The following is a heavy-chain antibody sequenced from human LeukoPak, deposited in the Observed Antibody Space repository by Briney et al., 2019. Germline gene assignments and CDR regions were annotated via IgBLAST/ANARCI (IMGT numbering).Heavy chain of an antibody. CDR3: ARVVEAYYDILTGYLDY. CDR2: ISAYNGNT. Sequence: ASVKVSCKASGYTLTSYGISWVRQAPGQGLEWMGWISAYNGNTNYAQKLQGRVTMTTDTSTSTAYMELRSLRSDDTAVYYCARVVEAYYDILTGYLDYWGQGTLVTVSS. J-gene: IGHJ4*02. CDR1: GYTLTSYG. D-gene: IGHD3-9*01. V-gene: IGHV1-18*01.